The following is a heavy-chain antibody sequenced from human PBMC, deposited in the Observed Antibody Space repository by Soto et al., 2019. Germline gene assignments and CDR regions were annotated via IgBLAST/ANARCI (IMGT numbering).Heavy chain of an antibody. V-gene: IGHV4-4*07. CDR1: GASISGFY. D-gene: IGHD5-12*01. Sequence: SETLSLTCTVSGASISGFYWSWIRKSAGKGLEWIGRIYATGTTDYNPSLKSRVMMSVDTSKKQFSLKLRSVTAADTAVYYCASTSGEMATTGDGYWGQGTLVTVSS. J-gene: IGHJ4*02. CDR2: IYATGTT. CDR3: ASTSGEMATTGDGY.